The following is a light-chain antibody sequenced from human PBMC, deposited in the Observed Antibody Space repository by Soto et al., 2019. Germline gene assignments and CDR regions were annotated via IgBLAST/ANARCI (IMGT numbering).Light chain of an antibody. V-gene: IGKV3-20*01. CDR1: QSVSSN. J-gene: IGKJ1*01. CDR3: QQYGSSPAT. Sequence: EIVMTPSPATLSVSPVERATLPCRASQSVSSNLAWYQQKPGQAPRLLIYGASTRATGIPDRFTGSGSGTDFTLSVSRLEPEDFAVYFCQQYGSSPATFGQGTKVDIK. CDR2: GAS.